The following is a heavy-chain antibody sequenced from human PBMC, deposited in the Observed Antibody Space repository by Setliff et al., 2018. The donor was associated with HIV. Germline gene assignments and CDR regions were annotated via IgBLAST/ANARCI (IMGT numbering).Heavy chain of an antibody. Sequence: GGSLRLSCAASGFTVSSNYMGWVRQAPGKGLEWVSVIYSGGSTYYADSVKGRFTISRDNSKNTLYLQMNSLRAEDTAVYYCARAWRGDGYFDYWGQGTLVTVSS. J-gene: IGHJ4*02. D-gene: IGHD3-10*01. V-gene: IGHV3-66*02. CDR1: GFTVSSNY. CDR3: ARAWRGDGYFDY. CDR2: IYSGGST.